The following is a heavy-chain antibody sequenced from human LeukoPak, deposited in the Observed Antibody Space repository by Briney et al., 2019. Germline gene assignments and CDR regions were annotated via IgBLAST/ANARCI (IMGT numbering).Heavy chain of an antibody. CDR2: ISAYNGNT. CDR3: ARDLNVNDY. V-gene: IGHV1-18*04. CDR1: GYTYTSYG. D-gene: IGHD2/OR15-2a*01. J-gene: IGHJ4*02. Sequence: ASAKVPCNASGYTYTSYGISWIRQAPGQRLEWMGWISAYNGNTNYAQKLQGRVTMTTDTSTSTAYMELRSLRSDDTAVYYCARDLNVNDYWGQGTLVTVSS.